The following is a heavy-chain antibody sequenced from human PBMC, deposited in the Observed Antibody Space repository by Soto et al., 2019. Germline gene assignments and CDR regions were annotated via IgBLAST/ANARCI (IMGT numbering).Heavy chain of an antibody. D-gene: IGHD3-3*01. CDR3: ARGTFGVVKD. Sequence: SETLSLTCTVSGGSISSSSYYWGWIRQPPGKGLEWIGSIYYSGSTYYNPSLKSRVTISVDTSKNQFSLKVSSVTAADTAIYYCARGTFGVVKDWGQGTLVTVSS. V-gene: IGHV4-39*07. J-gene: IGHJ4*02. CDR1: GGSISSSSYY. CDR2: IYYSGST.